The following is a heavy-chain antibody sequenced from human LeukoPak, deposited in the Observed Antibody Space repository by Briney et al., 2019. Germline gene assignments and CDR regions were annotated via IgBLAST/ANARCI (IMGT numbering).Heavy chain of an antibody. Sequence: GAAVTVSFTASGYTFTSYDNNWVRQANGQGHEWMGWMNPNSGNTGYAQKFQGRVTMTRNTSISTAYMELSSLRSEDTSVYYCAINYVDYYDYCGQGTLVTVSS. CDR2: MNPNSGNT. V-gene: IGHV1-8*01. CDR3: AINYVDYYDY. D-gene: IGHD4-11*01. CDR1: GYTFTSYD. J-gene: IGHJ4*02.